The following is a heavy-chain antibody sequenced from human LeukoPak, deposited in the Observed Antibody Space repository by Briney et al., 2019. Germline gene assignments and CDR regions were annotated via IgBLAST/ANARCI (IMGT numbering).Heavy chain of an antibody. CDR3: ARVGAGATYYYGSGSYLSYYYGMDV. Sequence: GASVKVSCKASGYTFTSYGISWVRQAPGQGLGWMGWISAYNGNTNYAQKLQGRVTMTTDTSTSTAYMELRSLRSDDTAVYYCARVGAGATYYYGSGSYLSYYYGMDVWGQGTTVTVSS. CDR2: ISAYNGNT. CDR1: GYTFTSYG. V-gene: IGHV1-18*01. D-gene: IGHD3-10*01. J-gene: IGHJ6*02.